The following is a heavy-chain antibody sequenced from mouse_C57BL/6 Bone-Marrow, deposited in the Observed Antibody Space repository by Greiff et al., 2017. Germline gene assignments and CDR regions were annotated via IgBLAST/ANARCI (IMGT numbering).Heavy chain of an antibody. J-gene: IGHJ4*01. V-gene: IGHV1-81*01. D-gene: IGHD1-1*01. CDR2: IYPRSGNT. CDR3: ARRAYYGGSYGAMDY. Sequence: QVQLKQSGAELARPGASVKLSCKASGYTFTSYGISWVKQRTGQGLEWIGEIYPRSGNTYYNEKFKGKATLTADKYSSTVYMELRSLTSEDSAVYFCARRAYYGGSYGAMDYWGQGTSVTVSS. CDR1: GYTFTSYG.